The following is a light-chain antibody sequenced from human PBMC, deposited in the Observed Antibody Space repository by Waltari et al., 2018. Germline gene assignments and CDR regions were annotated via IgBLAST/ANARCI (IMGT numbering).Light chain of an antibody. J-gene: IGLJ3*02. Sequence: QSVLTQPPSVSGAPGQRVTISCTGSGSHIGAGSDVHWYQQLPRAAPKLRIYGSSTRPLGVPDRFFGSTSGTSASLAITGLQAEDEADYYCQSYDTSLSVVFGGGTKLTVL. V-gene: IGLV1-40*01. CDR3: QSYDTSLSVV. CDR2: GSS. CDR1: GSHIGAGSD.